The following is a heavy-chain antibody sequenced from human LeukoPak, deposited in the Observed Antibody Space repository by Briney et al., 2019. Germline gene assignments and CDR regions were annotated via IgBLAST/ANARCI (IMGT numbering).Heavy chain of an antibody. CDR2: INPNSGGT. V-gene: IGHV1-2*02. CDR3: ARGREVAGTVGY. Sequence: GASVKVSCKTSGYIFSDYHMHWVRQAPGQGPEWMGWINPNSGGTNYAQKFQGRVTMTRDTSISTGYMELNSLRSDDTAVYYCARGREVAGTVGYWGQGTLVTVSS. CDR1: GYIFSDYH. J-gene: IGHJ4*02. D-gene: IGHD6-19*01.